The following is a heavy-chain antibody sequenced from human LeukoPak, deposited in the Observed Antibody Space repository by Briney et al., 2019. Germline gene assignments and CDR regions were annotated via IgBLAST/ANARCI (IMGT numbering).Heavy chain of an antibody. Sequence: PSETLSLTCAVYGGSFSGYYWSWIRQPPGKELEWIGYVSYSGSTNYNPSLKSRVTISVDTSKNQFSLKLSSVTAADTAVYYCARHRGSAYTFDYWGQGSLVTVSS. D-gene: IGHD3-16*01. CDR3: ARHRGSAYTFDY. V-gene: IGHV4-59*08. J-gene: IGHJ4*02. CDR2: VSYSGST. CDR1: GGSFSGYY.